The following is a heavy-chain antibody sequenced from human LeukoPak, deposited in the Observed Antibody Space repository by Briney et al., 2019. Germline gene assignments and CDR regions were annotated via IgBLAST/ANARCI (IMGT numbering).Heavy chain of an antibody. D-gene: IGHD4-17*01. V-gene: IGHV1-18*01. CDR1: GYTFTSYG. J-gene: IGHJ4*02. CDR3: ARAFYPYDDYPGY. Sequence: GASVKVSCKASGYTFTSYGISWVRQAPGQGLEWMGWISAYNGNTNYAQKFQGRVTMTRDTSISTAYMELSRLRSDDTAVYYCARAFYPYDDYPGYWGQGTLVTVSS. CDR2: ISAYNGNT.